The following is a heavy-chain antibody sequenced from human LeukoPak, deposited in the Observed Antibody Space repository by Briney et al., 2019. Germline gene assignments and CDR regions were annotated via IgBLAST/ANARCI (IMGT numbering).Heavy chain of an antibody. CDR3: VRHGGGYCSGGSCYVDY. V-gene: IGHV4-39*01. Sequence: PSETLSLTCTVSGGSISSSSYYWGWVRQPPGRGVEWVGSIYYSGSTYYNPSIKSRVIISVDKTKNQFSLKVTSVTAADTALYYCVRHGGGYCSGGSCYVDYWGQGTLVTVSS. D-gene: IGHD2-15*01. CDR2: IYYSGST. J-gene: IGHJ4*02. CDR1: GGSISSSSYY.